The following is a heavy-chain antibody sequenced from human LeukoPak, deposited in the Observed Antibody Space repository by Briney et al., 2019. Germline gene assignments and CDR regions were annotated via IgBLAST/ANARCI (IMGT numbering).Heavy chain of an antibody. CDR1: GFTFSSYA. V-gene: IGHV3-30-3*01. CDR3: AKGKYCSGGSCYYYYYGMDV. D-gene: IGHD2-15*01. J-gene: IGHJ6*02. Sequence: PGRSLRLSCAASGFTFSSYAMHWVRQAPGKGLEWVAVISYDGSNKYYADSVKGRFTISRDNSKNTLYLQMNSLRAEDTAVYYCAKGKYCSGGSCYYYYYGMDVWGQGTTVTVSS. CDR2: ISYDGSNK.